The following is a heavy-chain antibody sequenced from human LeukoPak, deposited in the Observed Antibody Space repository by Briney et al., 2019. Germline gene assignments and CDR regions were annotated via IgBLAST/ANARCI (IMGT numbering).Heavy chain of an antibody. V-gene: IGHV1-2*02. CDR1: GDTFTGYY. J-gene: IGHJ4*02. CDR2: INPNSGGT. D-gene: IGHD1-1*01. CDR3: ARHWHREGDFDY. Sequence: PMASVKVSCKASGDTFTGYYMHCVRQAPGQGLECVGWINPNSGGTNYAQKFQGRVTMTRDTSISTAYMELSRLRSDDTAVYYCARHWHREGDFDYWGQGTLVTVSS.